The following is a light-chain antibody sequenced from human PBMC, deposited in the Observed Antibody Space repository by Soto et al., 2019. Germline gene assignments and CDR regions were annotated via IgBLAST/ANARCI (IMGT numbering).Light chain of an antibody. CDR2: EDN. V-gene: IGLV6-57*04. Sequence: NFMLTQPHSVSESPGKTVTISCTHSSGSIASNYVQWYQQRPGSAPTTVIYEDNQRPPGVPDRFSGSIDSSSNSASLTISGLKTEDEADYYCQSYDSSNVVFGGGTKLTVL. CDR1: SGSIASNY. J-gene: IGLJ2*01. CDR3: QSYDSSNVV.